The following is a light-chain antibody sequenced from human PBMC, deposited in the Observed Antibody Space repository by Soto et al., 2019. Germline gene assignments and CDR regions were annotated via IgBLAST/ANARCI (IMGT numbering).Light chain of an antibody. CDR2: AAS. J-gene: IGKJ1*01. CDR3: QQSFSPLWT. CDR1: QSISNY. V-gene: IGKV1-39*01. Sequence: DIQMTQSPSSLSASVGDRVTITCRASQSISNYLNWYQQKTGKAPKLLIYAASSMQSGVPSRFSGSGSETDFTLTICSQQPDDSATYYGQQSFSPLWTFGQGNKVEV.